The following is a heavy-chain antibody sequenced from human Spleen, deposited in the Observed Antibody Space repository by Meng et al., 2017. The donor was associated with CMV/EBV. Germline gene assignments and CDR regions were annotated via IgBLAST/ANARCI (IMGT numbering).Heavy chain of an antibody. CDR1: GGSFSGYY. D-gene: IGHD3-10*01. V-gene: IGHV4-34*01. Sequence: CAVYGGSFSGYYWSWIRQPPGKGLEWIGEINHSGSTNYNPSLKSRVTISVDTSKNQFSLKLSSVTADDTAVYFCAKNDEYSSGSYPEYWGRGSLVTVSS. J-gene: IGHJ4*02. CDR2: INHSGST. CDR3: AKNDEYSSGSYPEY.